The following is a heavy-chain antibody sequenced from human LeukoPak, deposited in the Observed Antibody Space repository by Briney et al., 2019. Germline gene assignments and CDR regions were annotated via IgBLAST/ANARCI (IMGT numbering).Heavy chain of an antibody. Sequence: SVKVSCKASGGTFSSYAISWERQAPGQGLEWMGGIIPIFGTANYAQKFQGRVTITTDESTSTAYMELSSLRSEDTAVYYCARRVGYYYDSSGTHFDYWGQGTLVTVSS. V-gene: IGHV1-69*05. J-gene: IGHJ4*02. D-gene: IGHD3-22*01. CDR2: IIPIFGTA. CDR1: GGTFSSYA. CDR3: ARRVGYYYDSSGTHFDY.